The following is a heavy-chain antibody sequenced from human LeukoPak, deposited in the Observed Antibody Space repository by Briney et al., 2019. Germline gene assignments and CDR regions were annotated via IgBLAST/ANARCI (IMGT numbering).Heavy chain of an antibody. J-gene: IGHJ3*02. Sequence: GGSLRLSCAASGFTFSSYWMHWVRQAPGKGLVWVSRIDSNGSSTSYADSVKGRFTISRDNAKNTLYLQMNSLRAEDTAVYYCARHGGYCGGDCHDAFDIWGQGTMVTVSS. CDR1: GFTFSSYW. CDR2: IDSNGSST. D-gene: IGHD2-21*02. V-gene: IGHV3-74*01. CDR3: ARHGGYCGGDCHDAFDI.